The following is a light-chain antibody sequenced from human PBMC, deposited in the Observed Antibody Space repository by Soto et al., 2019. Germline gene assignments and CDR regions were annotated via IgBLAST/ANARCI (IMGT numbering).Light chain of an antibody. V-gene: IGKV3-11*01. CDR2: GAS. J-gene: IGKJ1*01. Sequence: EVVLTQSPATLSLSPGERATLSCRASQNVRTFLDWYQQKPGQAPRLLIYGASNRATGIPARFSGSGSGTDFTLTISSLEPEDFAVYYCQQHSHWPPWTFGQGTKVDNK. CDR3: QQHSHWPPWT. CDR1: QNVRTF.